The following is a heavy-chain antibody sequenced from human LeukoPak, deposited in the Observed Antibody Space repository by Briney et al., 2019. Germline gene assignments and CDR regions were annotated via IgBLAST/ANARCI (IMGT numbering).Heavy chain of an antibody. CDR1: GYSFTSYW. V-gene: IGHV5-10-1*01. D-gene: IGHD2-15*01. J-gene: IGHJ6*04. Sequence: GESLRISCKGSGYSFTSYWIRWVRQMPGKGLEWMGRIDPSDSYTNYSPSFQGHVTISADKSISTAYLQWSSLKASDTAMYYWARQVEDIVVVVAATPHYGMDVWGKGTTVTVSS. CDR2: IDPSDSYT. CDR3: ARQVEDIVVVVAATPHYGMDV.